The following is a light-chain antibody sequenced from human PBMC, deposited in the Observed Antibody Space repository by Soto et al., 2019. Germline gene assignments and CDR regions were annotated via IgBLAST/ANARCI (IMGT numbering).Light chain of an antibody. Sequence: AIRMTQSPSSFSASTGDRVTITCRASQDISSYLAWYQKKPGKAPKVLIYAASTLQSGVPSRFSGSGSGTDFTLTISGLQSEDFATYYCQQYHTYPPLTFGGGTKVEIK. V-gene: IGKV1-8*01. J-gene: IGKJ4*01. CDR2: AAS. CDR3: QQYHTYPPLT. CDR1: QDISSY.